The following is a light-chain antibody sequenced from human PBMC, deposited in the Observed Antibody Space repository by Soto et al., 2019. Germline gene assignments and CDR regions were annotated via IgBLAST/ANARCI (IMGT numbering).Light chain of an antibody. J-gene: IGLJ3*02. V-gene: IGLV1-44*01. CDR2: SND. CDR1: SSNIGSNT. Sequence: QSVLTQAPSASGTPGQRVTISCSGSSSNIGSNTVSWYQQVPGTAPKVLIYSNDQRPSGVPDRFSGSKSGTSASLAIGGLQSEDESDYYCAAWDGSLSGWLFDGGTKLTVL. CDR3: AAWDGSLSGWL.